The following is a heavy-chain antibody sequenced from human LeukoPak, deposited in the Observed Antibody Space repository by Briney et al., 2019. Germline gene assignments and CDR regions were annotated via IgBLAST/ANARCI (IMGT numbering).Heavy chain of an antibody. D-gene: IGHD3-3*01. J-gene: IGHJ5*02. CDR2: INPNSGGT. V-gene: IGHV1-2*06. CDR1: GYTFTGYY. CDR3: ARDYDFWSGHRWFDP. Sequence: ASAKVSCKASGYTFTGYYMHWVRQAPGQGLEWMGRINPNSGGTNYAQKFQGRVTMTRDTSISTAYMELSRLRSDDTAVYYCARDYDFWSGHRWFDPWGQGTLVTVSS.